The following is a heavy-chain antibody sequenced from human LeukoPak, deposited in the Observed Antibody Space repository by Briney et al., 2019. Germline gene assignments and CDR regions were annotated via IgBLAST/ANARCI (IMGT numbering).Heavy chain of an antibody. CDR2: IYYSGST. CDR3: ASYSSSWGIGY. CDR1: GASFSGYY. J-gene: IGHJ4*02. Sequence: SETLSLTCAVYGASFSGYYWTWIRQPPGKGLEWIGYIYYSGSTNYNPSLKSRVTISVDTSKNQFSLKLSSVTAADTAVYYCASYSSSWGIGYWGQGTLVTVSS. D-gene: IGHD6-13*01. V-gene: IGHV4-59*01.